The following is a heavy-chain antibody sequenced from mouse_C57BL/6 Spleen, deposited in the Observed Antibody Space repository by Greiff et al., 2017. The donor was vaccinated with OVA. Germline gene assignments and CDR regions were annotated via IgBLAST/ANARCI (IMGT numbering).Heavy chain of an antibody. Sequence: VQLQQFGAELVRPGTSVKVSCKASGYAFTNYLIEWVKQRPGQGLEWIGVINPGSGGTNYNEKFKGKATLTADKSSSTAYMQLSSLTSEDSAVYFCARSYYGSNWYFDVWGTGTTVTVSS. J-gene: IGHJ1*03. V-gene: IGHV1-54*01. D-gene: IGHD1-1*01. CDR2: INPGSGGT. CDR3: ARSYYGSNWYFDV. CDR1: GYAFTNYL.